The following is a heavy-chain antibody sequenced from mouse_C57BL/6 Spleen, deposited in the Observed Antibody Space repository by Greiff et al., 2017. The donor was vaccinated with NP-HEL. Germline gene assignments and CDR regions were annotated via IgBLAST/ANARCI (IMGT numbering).Heavy chain of an antibody. CDR3: TPYYYGSSYGYFDV. CDR2: IDPANGNT. J-gene: IGHJ1*03. CDR1: GFNIKNTY. D-gene: IGHD1-1*01. Sequence: EVKLQQSVAELVRPGASIKLSCTASGFNIKNTYVHWVKQRPEQGLEWIGRIDPANGNTKYAPKFQGKATLTADTSSNTAYLQLSSLTSEDTAIYYCTPYYYGSSYGYFDVWGTGTTVTVSS. V-gene: IGHV14-3*01.